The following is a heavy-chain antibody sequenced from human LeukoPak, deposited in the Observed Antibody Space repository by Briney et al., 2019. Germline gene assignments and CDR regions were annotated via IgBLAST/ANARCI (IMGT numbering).Heavy chain of an antibody. D-gene: IGHD2-15*01. V-gene: IGHV1-2*02. CDR1: GYTFTDYY. CDR2: LNPNSGDT. Sequence: ASVRLSCKASGYTFTDYYMHWLRQAPGQGLEWMGWLNPNSGDTNHAQIFQGRVTLTRDTSISTAYMELSSLRSDDSAVYYCAGEYCSGDNCRQGFDYWGRGTLVTVSS. CDR3: AGEYCSGDNCRQGFDY. J-gene: IGHJ4*02.